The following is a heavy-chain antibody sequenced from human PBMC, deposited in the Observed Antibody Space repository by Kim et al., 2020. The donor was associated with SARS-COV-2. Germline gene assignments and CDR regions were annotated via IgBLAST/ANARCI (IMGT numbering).Heavy chain of an antibody. J-gene: IGHJ4*02. Sequence: TNNADSLKGRFTISRDNAKNTLYLQMNSLRAEDTAVYYCAKDRMGATSHWGQGTLVTVSS. V-gene: IGHV3-23*01. CDR3: AKDRMGATSH. CDR2: T. D-gene: IGHD1-26*01.